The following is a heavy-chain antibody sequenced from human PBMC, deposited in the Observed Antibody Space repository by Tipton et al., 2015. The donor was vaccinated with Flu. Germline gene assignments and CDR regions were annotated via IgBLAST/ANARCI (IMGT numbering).Heavy chain of an antibody. CDR2: IYYSGST. CDR1: GGSISSGGYY. CDR3: ARDRESSGYYSYFDY. Sequence: LRLSCTVSGGSISSGGYYWSWIRQHPGKGLEWIGYIYYSGSTYYNPSLKSRVTISVDTSKDQFSLKLSSVTAADTAVYYCARDRESSGYYSYFDYWGQGTLVTVSS. V-gene: IGHV4-31*03. D-gene: IGHD3-22*01. J-gene: IGHJ4*02.